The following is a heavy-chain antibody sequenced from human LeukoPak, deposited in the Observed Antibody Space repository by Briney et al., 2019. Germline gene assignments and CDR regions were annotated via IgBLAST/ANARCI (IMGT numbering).Heavy chain of an antibody. Sequence: SETLSLTCTVSGYSISSGYCWGWIRQPPGKGLEWIGSIYHCGSTYYNPSLKSRVTISVDTSKNQFSLKLSSVTAADTAVYYCARVSAVPAAIRESYCGGDCYSPYFDYWGQGTLVTVSS. CDR2: IYHCGST. D-gene: IGHD2-21*01. CDR3: ARVSAVPAAIRESYCGGDCYSPYFDY. J-gene: IGHJ4*02. V-gene: IGHV4-38-2*02. CDR1: GYSISSGYC.